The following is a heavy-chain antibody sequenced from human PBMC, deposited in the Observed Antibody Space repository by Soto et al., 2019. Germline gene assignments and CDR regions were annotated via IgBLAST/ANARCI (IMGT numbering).Heavy chain of an antibody. J-gene: IGHJ6*02. D-gene: IGHD4-17*01. V-gene: IGHV4-59*01. CDR2: IYYSGST. CDR3: ARVGAIPGHYGMDV. CDR1: GGSINSYD. Sequence: SETLSLTCTASGGSINSYDWRWIRQPPGKGLEWIGNIYYSGSTNYNPSLKSRVTISVDTSKNQFSLKLSAVTAADTAVYYCARVGAIPGHYGMDVWGQGTTVTVSS.